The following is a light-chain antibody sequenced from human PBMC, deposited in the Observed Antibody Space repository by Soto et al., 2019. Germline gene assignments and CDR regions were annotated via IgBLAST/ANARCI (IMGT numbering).Light chain of an antibody. CDR3: DQTYSTCLYS. CDR2: AAS. V-gene: IGKV1-39*01. CDR1: QNIIIY. Sequence: DIQMTQSPSSLSASVGDRVTITCRASQNIIIYLNWYQQRIGKSPKLLIYAASNLQSGVPSRFSGSGSGTDFSLTISTPPPKDFGTYSCDQTYSTCLYSLGQGTKLEIK. J-gene: IGKJ2*01.